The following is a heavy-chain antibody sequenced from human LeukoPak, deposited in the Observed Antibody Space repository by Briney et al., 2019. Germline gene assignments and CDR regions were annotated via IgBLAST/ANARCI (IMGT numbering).Heavy chain of an antibody. Sequence: GASVKVSCKASGYTFTGYYMHWVRQAPGQGLEWMGRINPNSGGTNYAQKFQGRVTMTRDTSISTAYMELSRLRSDDTAVYYCARYDYVWGSYPSGMSVWGQGTTVTVSS. CDR3: ARYDYVWGSYPSGMSV. J-gene: IGHJ6*02. CDR1: GYTFTGYY. D-gene: IGHD3-16*02. CDR2: INPNSGGT. V-gene: IGHV1-2*06.